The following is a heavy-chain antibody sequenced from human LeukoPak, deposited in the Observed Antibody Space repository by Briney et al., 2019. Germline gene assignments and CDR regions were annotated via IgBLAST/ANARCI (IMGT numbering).Heavy chain of an antibody. D-gene: IGHD4-23*01. CDR1: GYTFTGYF. CDR2: INPNIGDT. Sequence: ASVKVSCKASGYTFTGYFRHWVRQAPGQGLQWMGWINPNIGDTHYAQKFRGRVTMTRDTSISTVYMELSRLTSDDTAVYYCARMDLYGGYSIGFDSWGQGTLAIVSS. J-gene: IGHJ5*01. CDR3: ARMDLYGGYSIGFDS. V-gene: IGHV1-2*02.